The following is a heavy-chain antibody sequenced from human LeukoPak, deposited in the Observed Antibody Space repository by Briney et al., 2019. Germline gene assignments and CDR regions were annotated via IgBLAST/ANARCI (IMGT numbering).Heavy chain of an antibody. V-gene: IGHV1-18*01. D-gene: IGHD6-13*01. Sequence: ASVKVSCKASGYTFTSYGISWVRQAPGQGLEWMGWISAYNGNTNYAQKLQGRVTMTTDTSTSTAYMELRSLRSDDTAVYYCARDMGIAAAGTREYFQHWGQGTLVTVSS. CDR1: GYTFTSYG. J-gene: IGHJ1*01. CDR3: ARDMGIAAAGTREYFQH. CDR2: ISAYNGNT.